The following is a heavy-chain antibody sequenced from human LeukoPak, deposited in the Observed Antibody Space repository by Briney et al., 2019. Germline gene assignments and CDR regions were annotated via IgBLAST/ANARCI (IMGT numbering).Heavy chain of an antibody. D-gene: IGHD1-14*01. Sequence: ASVKVSCKTSGNTFSSNIINWVRQAPGQRLDWMGWINAGNGNTKYSEKFQGRVTITRDTSASTVYMELSSLRSEDTAVCYCARERPTTTAFHVWGQGTMVTVSP. CDR1: GNTFSSNI. CDR2: INAGNGNT. J-gene: IGHJ3*01. V-gene: IGHV1-3*01. CDR3: ARERPTTTAFHV.